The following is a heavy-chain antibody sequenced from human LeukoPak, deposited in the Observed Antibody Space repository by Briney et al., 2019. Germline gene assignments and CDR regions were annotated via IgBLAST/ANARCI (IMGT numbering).Heavy chain of an antibody. CDR1: GFTFSSYW. V-gene: IGHV3-7*01. D-gene: IGHD3-22*01. CDR2: IKQDGSEK. J-gene: IGHJ6*02. CDR3: ARDSACYDSSGYYTDYYGMDV. Sequence: GGSLRLSCAASGFTFSSYWMSWVRQAPGKGLEWVANIKQDGSEKYYVDSVKGRFTISRDNAKNSLYLQMNSLRAEDTAVYYCARDSACYDSSGYYTDYYGMDVWGQGTTVTVSS.